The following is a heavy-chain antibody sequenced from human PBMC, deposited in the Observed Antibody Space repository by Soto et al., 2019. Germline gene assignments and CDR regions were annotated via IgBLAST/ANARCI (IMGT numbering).Heavy chain of an antibody. CDR2: ISYSGNT. Sequence: PSETLSLTCTVSGDSITRRSFFWAWIRQPPGERLEWIASISYSGNTYYNPSLKSRVTISGDTSKSQFSLKLSSVTAADTAVYWCARSSYGFDVWGPGXAVTVYS. CDR1: GDSITRRSFF. V-gene: IGHV4-39*01. J-gene: IGHJ6*02. D-gene: IGHD6-6*01. CDR3: ARSSYGFDV.